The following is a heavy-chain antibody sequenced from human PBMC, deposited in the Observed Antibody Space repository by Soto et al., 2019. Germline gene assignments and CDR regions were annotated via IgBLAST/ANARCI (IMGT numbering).Heavy chain of an antibody. CDR2: LYWDDDK. Sequence: QITLKESGPTLLRPTQTLTLTCTFSGFSLNTSGVGVGWIRQPPGRALEWLALLYWDDDKLYSPSLKNRLTITKDTSKNRVLLTLTNLDPVDAGTYYFAQTRWFAGRLEFDYWGQGALVTVST. CDR1: GFSLNTSGVG. CDR3: AQTRWFAGRLEFDY. V-gene: IGHV2-5*02. J-gene: IGHJ4*02. D-gene: IGHD3-10*01.